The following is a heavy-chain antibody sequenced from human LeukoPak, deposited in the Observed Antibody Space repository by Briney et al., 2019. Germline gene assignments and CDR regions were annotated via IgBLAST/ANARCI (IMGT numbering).Heavy chain of an antibody. CDR3: ARGSAAAGNFDY. D-gene: IGHD6-13*01. CDR2: IYYSGST. J-gene: IGHJ4*02. V-gene: IGHV4-59*01. Sequence: SETLSLTGTVSGGSISSYYWSWIRQPPGKGLEWIGYIYYSGSTNYNPSLKSRVTISVDTSKNQFSLKLSSVTAADTAVYYCARGSAAAGNFDYWGQGTLVTVSS. CDR1: GGSISSYY.